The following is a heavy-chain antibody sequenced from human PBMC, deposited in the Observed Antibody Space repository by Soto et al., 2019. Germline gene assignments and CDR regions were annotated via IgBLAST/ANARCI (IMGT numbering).Heavy chain of an antibody. D-gene: IGHD3-10*01. CDR3: ARLPYGSGRPYYGMDV. CDR2: IYSGGST. CDR1: GFTVSGNY. V-gene: IGHV3-53*01. J-gene: IGHJ6*02. Sequence: PVGSLRLSCAASGFTVSGNYMSWVRQAPGNGLEWVSFIYSGGSTYYADSVKGRFTISRDNSKNTLYLQMNSLRAEDTAVYYCARLPYGSGRPYYGMDVWGQGTTVTVSS.